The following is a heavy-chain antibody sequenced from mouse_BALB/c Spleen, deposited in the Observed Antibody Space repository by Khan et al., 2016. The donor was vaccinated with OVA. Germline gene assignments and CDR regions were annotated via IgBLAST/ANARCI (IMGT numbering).Heavy chain of an antibody. CDR1: GFTFSNFG. J-gene: IGHJ3*01. Sequence: EVELVESGGGLVQPGGSRKLSCAASGFTFSNFGMHWFRQAPEKGLEWVAYISGGSSTIYYADTVKGRFTISRDNPKNTLFLQMTSLRSEDTAMDYCVRDYYGSSYVAYWGQGTLVTVSA. CDR3: VRDYYGSSYVAY. D-gene: IGHD1-1*01. CDR2: ISGGSSTI. V-gene: IGHV5-17*02.